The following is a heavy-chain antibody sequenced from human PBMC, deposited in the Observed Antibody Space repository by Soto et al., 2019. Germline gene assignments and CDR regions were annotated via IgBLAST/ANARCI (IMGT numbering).Heavy chain of an antibody. J-gene: IGHJ3*02. CDR1: GYTFISYD. CDR3: ARGQEYLGAFDI. V-gene: IGHV1-8*01. CDR2: MNPNSGNT. Sequence: QVQLVQSGAEVKKPGASVKVSCKASGYTFISYDINWVRQATGQGLEWMGWMNPNSGNTGYAQKFQGRVTMPRNTSTSTAYMELSSLRSEDTAVYYCARGQEYLGAFDIWGQGTMVTVSS.